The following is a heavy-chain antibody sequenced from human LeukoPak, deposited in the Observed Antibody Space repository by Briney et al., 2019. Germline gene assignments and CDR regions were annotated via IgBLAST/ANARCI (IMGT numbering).Heavy chain of an antibody. Sequence: TSETLSLTCSVSGGSISTTTYYWGWIRQPPGKGLEWIGSLYYSGSTYYNPSLQSRVTISVDTSKNQFSLKLSSVTAADTAVYYCARPVVAWELLPPRDAFDIWGQGTMVTVSS. D-gene: IGHD1-26*01. V-gene: IGHV4-39*07. CDR1: GGSISTTTYY. CDR3: ARPVVAWELLPPRDAFDI. J-gene: IGHJ3*02. CDR2: LYYSGST.